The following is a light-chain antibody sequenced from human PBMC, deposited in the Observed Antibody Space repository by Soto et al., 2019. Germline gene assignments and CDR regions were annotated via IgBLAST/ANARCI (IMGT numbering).Light chain of an antibody. CDR3: QHYGNSPYT. CDR2: GAS. CDR1: QSVSSN. Sequence: EIVMTQSPATLSVSPGERATLSCRASQSVSSNLAWYQQKPGQASRLLIYGASTRATGIPARFSGSGSGTEFTLTISSLQSEDFAVYYCQHYGNSPYTFGQGTKLEI. V-gene: IGKV3-15*01. J-gene: IGKJ2*01.